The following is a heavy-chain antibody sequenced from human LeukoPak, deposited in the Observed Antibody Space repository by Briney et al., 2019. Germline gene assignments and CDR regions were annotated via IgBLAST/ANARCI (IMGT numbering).Heavy chain of an antibody. V-gene: IGHV3-30*02. CDR3: AKDFNYYDSSGS. D-gene: IGHD3-22*01. Sequence: GGSLRLSCAASGFTFSSYGMHWVRQAPGKGLEWVAFIRYDGSNKYYADSVKGRFTISRDNSKNTLYLQMNNLRAEDTAVYYCAKDFNYYDSSGSWGQGTLVTVSS. CDR1: GFTFSSYG. CDR2: IRYDGSNK. J-gene: IGHJ4*02.